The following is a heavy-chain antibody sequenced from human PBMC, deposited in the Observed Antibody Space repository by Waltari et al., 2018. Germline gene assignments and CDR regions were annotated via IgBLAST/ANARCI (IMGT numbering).Heavy chain of an antibody. Sequence: EVQLVESGGGLVQPGGSLRLSCAASGFTFSSYSMNWVRQAPGKGLEWVSYISSSSSTIYYADSVKGRFTISRDNAKNSLYLQMNSLRAEDTAVYYCARVRSLAAAGSIRYWGQGTLVTVSS. V-gene: IGHV3-48*01. D-gene: IGHD6-13*01. CDR2: ISSSSSTI. CDR1: GFTFSSYS. CDR3: ARVRSLAAAGSIRY. J-gene: IGHJ4*02.